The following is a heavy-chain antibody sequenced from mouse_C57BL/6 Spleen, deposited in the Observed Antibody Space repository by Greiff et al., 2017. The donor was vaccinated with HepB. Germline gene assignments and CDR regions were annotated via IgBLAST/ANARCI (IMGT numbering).Heavy chain of an antibody. CDR2: RYPGDGDT. J-gene: IGHJ2*01. CDR1: GYAFSSSW. CDR3: ARSYGYFDY. V-gene: IGHV1-82*01. Sequence: QVQLQQSGPELVKPGASVKISCKASGYAFSSSWMNWVKQRPGKGLEWIGRRYPGDGDTNYNGKFTGKATLTADKSSSTAYMQLSRLTSEDSAVYFRARSYGYFDYWGQGTTLTVSS. D-gene: IGHD1-1*01.